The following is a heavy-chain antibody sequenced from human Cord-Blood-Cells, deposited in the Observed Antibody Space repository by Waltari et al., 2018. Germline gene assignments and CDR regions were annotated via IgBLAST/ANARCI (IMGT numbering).Heavy chain of an antibody. CDR2: IYHSGST. V-gene: IGHV4-38-2*02. D-gene: IGHD2-2*01. CDR3: ARDQLVVPAAPITISYYYYYGMDV. CDR1: GYSISSGYY. J-gene: IGHJ6*02. Sequence: QVQLQESGPGLVKPSETLSLTCTVSGYSISSGYYWGWIRQPPGKGLEWIGSIYHSGSTYYTPALKSRVTISVDTSKNQFSLELSSVTAADTAVYYCARDQLVVPAAPITISYYYYYGMDVWGQGTTVTVSS.